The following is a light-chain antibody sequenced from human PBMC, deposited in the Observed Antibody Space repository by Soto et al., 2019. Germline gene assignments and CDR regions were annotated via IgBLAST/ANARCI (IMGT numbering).Light chain of an antibody. Sequence: QSALTQPASVSGSPGQSITISCSGTSSDVGSYDHVAWYQQFPGKTPKLTIYEVSKRPSGVPDRFSGSKSGNTASLTISGLQAEDEADYYCCSYAGSYNWVFGGGTKLTVL. CDR1: SSDVGSYDH. J-gene: IGLJ3*02. CDR2: EVS. V-gene: IGLV2-8*01. CDR3: CSYAGSYNWV.